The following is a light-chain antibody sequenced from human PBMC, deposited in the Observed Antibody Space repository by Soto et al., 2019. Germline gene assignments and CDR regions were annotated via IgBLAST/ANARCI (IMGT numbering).Light chain of an antibody. J-gene: IGKJ4*02. CDR1: QSVSSD. V-gene: IGKV3-15*01. CDR2: GAS. Sequence: EIVMTQSPATLSVSPGERATLSCRASQSVSSDLAWYQQKPGQPPRLLVFGASTRATGIPAGFSGLGSGRHFTLTISSLQSEDFAVYYCQQYNSWPRTFGGGTKVDIK. CDR3: QQYNSWPRT.